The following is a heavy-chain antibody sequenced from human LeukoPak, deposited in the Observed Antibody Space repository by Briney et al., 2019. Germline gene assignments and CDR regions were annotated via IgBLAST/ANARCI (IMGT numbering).Heavy chain of an antibody. CDR1: GYTFTGYY. V-gene: IGHV1-46*01. J-gene: IGHJ4*02. D-gene: IGHD6-6*01. CDR2: INPSGGST. CDR3: ARSDAARDPFDY. Sequence: ASVKVSCKASGYTFTGYYMHWVRQAPGQGLEWMGIINPSGGSTSYAQKFQGRVTMTRDTSTSTVYMELSSLRSEDTAVYYCARSDAARDPFDYWGQGTLVTVSP.